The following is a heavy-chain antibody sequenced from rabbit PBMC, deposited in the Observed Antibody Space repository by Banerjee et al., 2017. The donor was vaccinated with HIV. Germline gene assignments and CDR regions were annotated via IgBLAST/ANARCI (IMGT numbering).Heavy chain of an antibody. Sequence: QEQLVESGGGLVQPGGSLKVTCTVSGFDFSSNAMCWVRQAPGKRPEWIACIYNGDGSTYYATWVNGRFSISRSTSLNTVTLQMTSLTAADTATYFCARENNDWEYFNLWGQGTLVTVS. D-gene: IGHD2-1*01. CDR1: GFDFSSNA. V-gene: IGHV1S47*01. J-gene: IGHJ4*01. CDR3: ARENNDWEYFNL. CDR2: IYNGDGST.